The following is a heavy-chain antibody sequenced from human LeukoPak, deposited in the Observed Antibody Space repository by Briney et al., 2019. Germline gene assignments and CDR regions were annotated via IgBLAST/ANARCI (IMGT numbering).Heavy chain of an antibody. CDR1: GFTFSNYA. Sequence: GGPLRLSCAASGFTFSNYAMNWVRQAPGKGLEWVAFIRYDGSNKYYADSVKGRFTISRDNSKNTLYLQMNSLRAEDTAVYYCAKARGAAENNWFAPGGQGTLVTVS. CDR2: IRYDGSNK. V-gene: IGHV3-30*02. J-gene: IGHJ5*02. CDR3: AKARGAAENNWFAP. D-gene: IGHD6-13*01.